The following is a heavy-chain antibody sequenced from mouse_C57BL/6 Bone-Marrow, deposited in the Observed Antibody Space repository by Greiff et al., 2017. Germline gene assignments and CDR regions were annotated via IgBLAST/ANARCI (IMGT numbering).Heavy chain of an antibody. V-gene: IGHV1-55*01. Sequence: LQESGAELVKPGASVKMSCKASGYTFTSYWITWVKQRPGQGLEWIGDIYPGSGSTNYNEKFKSKATLTVDTSSSTAYMQLSSLTSEDSAVYYCARPYYSNYWYVDVWGTGTTVTVSS. D-gene: IGHD2-5*01. CDR1: GYTFTSYW. J-gene: IGHJ1*03. CDR3: ARPYYSNYWYVDV. CDR2: IYPGSGST.